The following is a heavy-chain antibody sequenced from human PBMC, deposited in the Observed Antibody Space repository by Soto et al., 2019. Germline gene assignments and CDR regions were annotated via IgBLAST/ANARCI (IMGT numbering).Heavy chain of an antibody. D-gene: IGHD2-15*01. J-gene: IGHJ5*02. CDR3: AKKQVVPYSSALDX. V-gene: IGHV4-4*02. CDR1: GDSILSSNW. CDR2: VFHSGRT. Sequence: SETLSLTFPISGDSILSSNWWSWVRQPPGQGLEWIGEVFHSGRTNYNPSLKNRVTISVAESENQFSLKMTSLTAAETAVYYCAKKQVVPYSSALDXWGQGTRGTVS.